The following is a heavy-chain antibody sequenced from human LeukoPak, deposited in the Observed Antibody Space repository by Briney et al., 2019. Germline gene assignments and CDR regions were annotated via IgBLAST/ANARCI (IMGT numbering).Heavy chain of an antibody. D-gene: IGHD2-2*01. V-gene: IGHV3-7*01. J-gene: IGHJ5*02. CDR1: GFTFSSYW. CDR3: ARDDCSSISCYHNWFDP. Sequence: GGSLRLSCAASGFTFSSYWMSWVRQAPGKGLEWVANVKQDGSEKYYVDSVKGRFTISRDNAKNSLYLQMNSLRAEDTAVYYCARDDCSSISCYHNWFDPWGQGTLVTVSS. CDR2: VKQDGSEK.